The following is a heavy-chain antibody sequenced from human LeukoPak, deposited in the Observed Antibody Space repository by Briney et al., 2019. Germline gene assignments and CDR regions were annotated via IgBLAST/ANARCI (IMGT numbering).Heavy chain of an antibody. CDR1: GGSFSGYY. D-gene: IGHD3-10*01. Sequence: SETLSLTCAVYGGSFSGYYWSWIRQPPGKGLEWIGEINHSGSTNYNPSLKSRVTISVDTSKNQFSLKLSSVTAADTAVYYCARVFTMVRGVTTSALDYYYYMDVWGKGTTVTISS. V-gene: IGHV4-34*01. CDR2: INHSGST. CDR3: ARVFTMVRGVTTSALDYYYYMDV. J-gene: IGHJ6*03.